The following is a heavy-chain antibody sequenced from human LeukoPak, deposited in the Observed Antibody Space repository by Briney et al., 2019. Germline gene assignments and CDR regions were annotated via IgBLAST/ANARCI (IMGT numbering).Heavy chain of an antibody. CDR1: GYSISSGYY. V-gene: IGHV4-38-2*02. J-gene: IGHJ4*02. CDR2: IYHSGST. CDR3: AGGIAAAGGYFDY. D-gene: IGHD6-13*01. Sequence: SETLSLTCTVSGYSISSGYYWGWIRQPPGKGLEGIGSIYHSGSTYYNPSLKSRVTISVDKSKNQFSLKLSSVTAAGTAVYYCAGGIAAAGGYFDYWGQGTLVTVSS.